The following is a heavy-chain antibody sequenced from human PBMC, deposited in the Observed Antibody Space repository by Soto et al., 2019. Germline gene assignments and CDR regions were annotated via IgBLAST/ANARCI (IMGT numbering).Heavy chain of an antibody. D-gene: IGHD3-3*01. V-gene: IGHV1-69*13. CDR1: GGTFSSYA. CDR2: IIPIFGTA. Sequence: SVKVSCKASGGTFSSYAISWVRQAPGQGLEWMGGIIPIFGTANYAQKFQGRVTITADESTSTAYMELSSLRSEDTAVYYCASKGYDFWSGYYRHYGMDVWGQGTTVTSP. CDR3: ASKGYDFWSGYYRHYGMDV. J-gene: IGHJ6*02.